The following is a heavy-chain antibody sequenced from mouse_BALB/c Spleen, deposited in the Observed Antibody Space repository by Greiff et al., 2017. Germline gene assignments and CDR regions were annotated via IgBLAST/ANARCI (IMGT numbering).Heavy chain of an antibody. CDR2: ISSGGGST. D-gene: IGHD4-1*01. J-gene: IGHJ2*01. V-gene: IGHV5-12-1*01. Sequence: EVMLVESGGGLVKPGASLKLSCAASGFAFSSYDMSWVRQTPEKGLEWVAYISSGGGSTYYTDTVKGRFTITRDNAKNTLYLQMSSLKSEDTAVYYCARHADPWDYFDYWGQGTTLTVSS. CDR1: GFAFSSYD. CDR3: ARHADPWDYFDY.